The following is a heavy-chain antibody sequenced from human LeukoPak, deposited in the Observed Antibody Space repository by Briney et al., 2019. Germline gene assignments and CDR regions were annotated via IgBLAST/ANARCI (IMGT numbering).Heavy chain of an antibody. Sequence: GGSLRLSCAASGFTFNSYSMHWVRQAPGKGLEGVAVISSDASITYYADSVKGRFTISGDNSRNTLFLQMNSLRAEDTAVYYCAHGAMYQLDYWGQGTLVTVSS. V-gene: IGHV3-30*04. CDR1: GFTFNSYS. D-gene: IGHD2-2*01. CDR2: ISSDASIT. J-gene: IGHJ4*02. CDR3: AHGAMYQLDY.